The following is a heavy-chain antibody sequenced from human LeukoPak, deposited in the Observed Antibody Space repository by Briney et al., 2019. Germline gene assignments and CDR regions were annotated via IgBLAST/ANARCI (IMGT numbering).Heavy chain of an antibody. Sequence: GASVKVSCKVSGYTLTELSMHWVRQAPGKGLEWMGGFDPEDGETIYAQKFQGRVTMTEDTSTDTAYMELSSLRSEDTAVYYCARDPDFWSGYQFDYWGQGTLVTVSS. D-gene: IGHD3-3*01. CDR3: ARDPDFWSGYQFDY. CDR2: FDPEDGET. CDR1: GYTLTELS. J-gene: IGHJ4*02. V-gene: IGHV1-24*01.